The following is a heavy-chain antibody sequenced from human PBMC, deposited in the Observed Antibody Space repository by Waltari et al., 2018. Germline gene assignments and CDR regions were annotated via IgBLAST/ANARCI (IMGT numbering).Heavy chain of an antibody. D-gene: IGHD2-15*01. CDR1: GFTFGSHT. Sequence: EVQLVGSGGGLVKPGGSLRLCCGASGFTFGSHTRHWARQAPGKGPEWVSSISSGSSYIYYADSVKGRFTIARDNAKNSLYLQMNSLRVEDTAVYYCAREWGVMVGTAGFYFDYWGQGALVTVSS. J-gene: IGHJ4*02. CDR3: AREWGVMVGTAGFYFDY. V-gene: IGHV3-21*01. CDR2: ISSGSSYI.